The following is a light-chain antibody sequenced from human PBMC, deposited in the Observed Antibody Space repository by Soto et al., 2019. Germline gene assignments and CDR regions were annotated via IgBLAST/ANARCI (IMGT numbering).Light chain of an antibody. CDR2: KAT. CDR3: QQYFGSPLT. V-gene: IGKV1-5*03. J-gene: IGKJ4*01. Sequence: DIQMTQSPSTLSASVGDIVTITCRASQDISAWLAWYQQKPGKPPKLVIYKATALETGVPSRFSGSGSGTEFTLTISSLQPDDFTTYYCQQYFGSPLTFGGGTKVEIK. CDR1: QDISAW.